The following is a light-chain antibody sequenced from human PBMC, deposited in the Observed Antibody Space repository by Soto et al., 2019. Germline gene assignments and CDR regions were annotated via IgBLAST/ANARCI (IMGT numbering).Light chain of an antibody. CDR2: EVT. Sequence: QSALAQPPSASGSPGQSVTISCTGTSSDIGAYNFVSWYQQHPDKAPKLIIYEVTKRPSGVPDRFSGSKSGNTASLTVSGLQADDEADYYCSSSAANNQFVFGTATKVTVL. CDR1: SSDIGAYNF. V-gene: IGLV2-8*01. J-gene: IGLJ1*01. CDR3: SSSAANNQFV.